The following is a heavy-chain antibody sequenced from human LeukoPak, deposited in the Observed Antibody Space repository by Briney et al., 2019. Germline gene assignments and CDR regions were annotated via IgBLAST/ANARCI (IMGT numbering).Heavy chain of an antibody. CDR3: ARSRNYGGKLGGPLYFVY. D-gene: IGHD4-23*01. V-gene: IGHV1-69*05. J-gene: IGHJ4*02. CDR2: IIPIFGTA. Sequence: GASVKVSCKASGGTFSSYAISWVRQAPGQGLEWMGGIIPIFGTANYAQKFQGRVTITTDESTSTAYMALSSLRSEDTAVYYCARSRNYGGKLGGPLYFVYWGQGTLVTVSS. CDR1: GGTFSSYA.